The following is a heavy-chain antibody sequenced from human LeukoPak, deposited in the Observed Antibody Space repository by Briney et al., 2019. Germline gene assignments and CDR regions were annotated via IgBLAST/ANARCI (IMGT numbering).Heavy chain of an antibody. CDR2: IYFSGST. CDR3: AREPGWYNWNYWFDP. Sequence: SETLSLTCTVSGGSISSISYYWGWIRQPPGKGLEWIGSIYFSGSTYYNPSLKSRVTISVDTSKNQFSLKLSSVTAADTAVYYCAREPGWYNWNYWFDPWGQGTLVTVSS. CDR1: GGSISSISYY. V-gene: IGHV4-39*07. D-gene: IGHD1-7*01. J-gene: IGHJ5*02.